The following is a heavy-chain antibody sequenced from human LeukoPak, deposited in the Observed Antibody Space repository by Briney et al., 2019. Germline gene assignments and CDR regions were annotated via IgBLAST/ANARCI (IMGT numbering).Heavy chain of an antibody. V-gene: IGHV4-4*07. D-gene: IGHD2-15*01. Sequence: SETLSLTCTVSGGSISSYYWSWIRQPAGKGLEWIGRIYTSGSTNYNPSLKSRVTMSVDTSKNQFSLKLSSVTAADTAVYYCASHMRGSGHNAAFDYWGQGTLVPVSS. J-gene: IGHJ4*02. CDR2: IYTSGST. CDR1: GGSISSYY. CDR3: ASHMRGSGHNAAFDY.